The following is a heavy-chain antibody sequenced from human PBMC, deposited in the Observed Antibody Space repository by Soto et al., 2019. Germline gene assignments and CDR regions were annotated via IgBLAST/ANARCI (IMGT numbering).Heavy chain of an antibody. V-gene: IGHV1-24*01. J-gene: IGHJ4*02. CDR2: FDPGDGET. CDR3: ATGIYDFWSGYLYK. D-gene: IGHD3-3*01. Sequence: ASVKVSCKVSGYTLTELSMHWVRQAPGKGLEWMGGFDPGDGETIYAQKFQGRVTMTEDTSTDTAYMELSSLRSEDTAVYYCATGIYDFWSGYLYKWGQGTLVTVSS. CDR1: GYTLTELS.